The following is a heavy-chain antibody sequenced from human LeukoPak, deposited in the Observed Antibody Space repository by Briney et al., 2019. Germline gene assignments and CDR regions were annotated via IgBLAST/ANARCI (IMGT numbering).Heavy chain of an antibody. D-gene: IGHD3-9*01. V-gene: IGHV4-4*07. Sequence: PSETLSLTCAVYGGSFSGYYWSWIRQPAGKGLEWIGRIYTSGSTNYNPSLKSRVTISVDTSKNQFSLKLSSVTAADTAVYSCARDRYFAWLGPHDAFDIWGQGTMVTVSS. CDR1: GGSFSGYY. CDR3: ARDRYFAWLGPHDAFDI. J-gene: IGHJ3*02. CDR2: IYTSGST.